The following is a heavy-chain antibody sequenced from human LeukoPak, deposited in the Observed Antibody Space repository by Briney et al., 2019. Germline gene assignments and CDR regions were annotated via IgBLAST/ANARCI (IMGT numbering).Heavy chain of an antibody. Sequence: KPSETLSLTCAVYGGSFSGYYWSWIRQPPGKGLEWIGEINHSGSTNYNPSLKSRVTISVDTSKNQFSLKLSSVTAADTAVYYCARDKGTSYLSSFDYWGQGTLVTVSS. J-gene: IGHJ4*02. V-gene: IGHV4-34*01. CDR3: ARDKGTSYLSSFDY. CDR1: GGSFSGYY. D-gene: IGHD6-6*01. CDR2: INHSGST.